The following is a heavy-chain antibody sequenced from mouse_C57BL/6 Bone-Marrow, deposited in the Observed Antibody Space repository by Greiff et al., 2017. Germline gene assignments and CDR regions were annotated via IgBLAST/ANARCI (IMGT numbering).Heavy chain of an antibody. Sequence: VQGVESGPELVKPGASVKLSCKASGYTFTSYDINWVKQRPGQGLEWIGWIYPRDGSTKYNEKFKGKATLTVDTSSSTAYMELHSLTSEDSAVYFCARSIYGNFSSYWYFDVWGTGTTVTVSS. D-gene: IGHD2-1*01. CDR3: ARSIYGNFSSYWYFDV. CDR2: IYPRDGST. CDR1: GYTFTSYD. V-gene: IGHV1-85*01. J-gene: IGHJ1*03.